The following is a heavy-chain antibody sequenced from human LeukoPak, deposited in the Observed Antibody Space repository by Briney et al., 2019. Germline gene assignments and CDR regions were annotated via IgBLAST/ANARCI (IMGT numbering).Heavy chain of an antibody. V-gene: IGHV3-33*06. Sequence: GGSLRLSCAASGFTFSSYGMHWVRQAPGKGLEWVAVIWYDGSNKYYADSVKGRFTISRDDSKNTLYLQMNSLRAEDTAVYYCAKEGPTSGWYSGFDYWGQGTLVTVSS. CDR1: GFTFSSYG. CDR2: IWYDGSNK. D-gene: IGHD6-19*01. J-gene: IGHJ4*02. CDR3: AKEGPTSGWYSGFDY.